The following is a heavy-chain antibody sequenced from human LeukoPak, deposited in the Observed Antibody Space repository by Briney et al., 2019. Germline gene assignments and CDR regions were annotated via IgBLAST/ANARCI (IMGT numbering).Heavy chain of an antibody. Sequence: SVKVSCKASGGTFISYAISWVRQAPGQGLEWMGGIIPTFGTANYAQKLQGRVTMTTDTSTSTAYMELRSLRSDDTAVYYCARASYSNYYYYYMDVWGKGTTVTVSS. V-gene: IGHV1-69*05. CDR3: ARASYSNYYYYYMDV. CDR1: GGTFISYA. J-gene: IGHJ6*03. D-gene: IGHD4-11*01. CDR2: IIPTFGTA.